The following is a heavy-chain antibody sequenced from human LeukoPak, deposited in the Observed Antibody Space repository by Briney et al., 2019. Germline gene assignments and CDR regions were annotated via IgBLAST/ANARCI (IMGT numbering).Heavy chain of an antibody. J-gene: IGHJ4*02. CDR2: ISSSGSTI. CDR3: ARGSSGWYVPDY. D-gene: IGHD6-19*01. V-gene: IGHV3-48*03. Sequence: GGSLRLSCAASGFTSSSYEMKWVREAPGKGLEWVSYISSSGSTIYYADSVKGRFTISRDNANNSLYLQMNSRRAEDTAVYYCARGSSGWYVPDYWGQGTLVTVSS. CDR1: GFTSSSYE.